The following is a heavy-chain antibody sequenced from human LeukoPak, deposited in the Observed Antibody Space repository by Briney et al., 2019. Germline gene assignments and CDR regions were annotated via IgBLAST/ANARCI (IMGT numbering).Heavy chain of an antibody. CDR3: VGSSGWLFRY. D-gene: IGHD3-22*01. CDR2: IKEDGSVI. J-gene: IGHJ4*02. CDR1: GFTFSDHW. Sequence: GGFLRLSCLASGFTFSDHWMNWVRQAPGKGPEWVASIKEDGSVINYMKSVNGRFTISRDNSKSSVYLQMNSLRADDTAVYYCVGSSGWLFRYWGQGTLVTVSS. V-gene: IGHV3-7*01.